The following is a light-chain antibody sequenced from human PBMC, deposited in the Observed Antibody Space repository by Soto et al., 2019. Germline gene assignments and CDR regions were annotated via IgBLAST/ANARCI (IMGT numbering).Light chain of an antibody. V-gene: IGKV1-5*01. CDR1: QNVRSW. Sequence: DIQLTQSPSILSASVGDRVTITCRASQNVRSWLAWYQQKPGKAPKLLIFYASKLASGVPSRFSGSGSGTEYTLTISSLQPEDFATYYCQQYNSHSLYSFGQGTKLEIK. J-gene: IGKJ2*01. CDR2: YAS. CDR3: QQYNSHSLYS.